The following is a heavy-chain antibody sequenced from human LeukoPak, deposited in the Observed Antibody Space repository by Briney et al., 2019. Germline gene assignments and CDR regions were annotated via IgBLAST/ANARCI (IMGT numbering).Heavy chain of an antibody. CDR2: TYYRSKWYN. J-gene: IGHJ4*02. D-gene: IGHD7-27*01. CDR3: ARDPITGDRFDY. CDR1: GDSFSSNRAA. V-gene: IGHV6-1*01. Sequence: SQTLSLTCAISGDSFSSNRAAWNWLRQSPSRGLEWLGRTYYRSKWYNDYAASVKSQITINPDTSKNQFSLQLNSVTPEDTAVYYCARDPITGDRFDYWGQGTLVTVSS.